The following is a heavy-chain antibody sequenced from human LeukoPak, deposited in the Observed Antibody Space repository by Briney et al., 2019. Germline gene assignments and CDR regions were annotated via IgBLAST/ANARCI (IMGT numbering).Heavy chain of an antibody. J-gene: IGHJ6*03. CDR2: ISWNSGSI. V-gene: IGHV3-9*01. D-gene: IGHD1-1*01. CDR1: GFTFDDYA. Sequence: GRSLRLSCAASGFTFDDYAMHWVRQAPGKGLEWVSGISWNSGSIAYADSVKGRFTFSRDNAKNSLYLQMNSLRAEDTALYYCAKDPTGTATYYMDVWGKGTTVTVSS. CDR3: AKDPTGTATYYMDV.